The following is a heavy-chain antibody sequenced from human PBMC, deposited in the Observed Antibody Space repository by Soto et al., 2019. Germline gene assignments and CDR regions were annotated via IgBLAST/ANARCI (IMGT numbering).Heavy chain of an antibody. Sequence: PGGSLRLSCTASGFTVSSNYMSWVRQAPGKGLEWVSVIYSGGSTYYADSVKGRFTISRDNSKNTLYLQMNSLRAEDTAVYYCARDNIVVVPAAMLYYYYGMDVWGQGTTVTVSS. V-gene: IGHV3-66*01. CDR2: IYSGGST. D-gene: IGHD2-2*01. CDR3: ARDNIVVVPAAMLYYYYGMDV. CDR1: GFTVSSNY. J-gene: IGHJ6*02.